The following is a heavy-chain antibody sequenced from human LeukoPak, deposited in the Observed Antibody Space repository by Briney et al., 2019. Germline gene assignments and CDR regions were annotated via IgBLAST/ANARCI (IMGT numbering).Heavy chain of an antibody. Sequence: ASVKVSCKASGGTFSSYAISWVRQAPGHGLEWMGGIIPIFGTANYAQKFQGRVTITTDESTSTAYMELSSLRSEDTAVYYCAREAPSGSYYDSSGYSGYYYYMDVWGKGTTVTVSS. V-gene: IGHV1-69*05. D-gene: IGHD3-22*01. CDR3: AREAPSGSYYDSSGYSGYYYYMDV. CDR2: IIPIFGTA. J-gene: IGHJ6*03. CDR1: GGTFSSYA.